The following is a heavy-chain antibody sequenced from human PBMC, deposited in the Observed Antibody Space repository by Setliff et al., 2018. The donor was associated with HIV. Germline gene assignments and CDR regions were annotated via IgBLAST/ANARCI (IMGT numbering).Heavy chain of an antibody. CDR1: GGTFSNYG. CDR3: ARDSGTKQWLVNY. J-gene: IGHJ4*02. Sequence: GASVKVSCKASGGTFSNYGMSWVRQAPGQGLEWMGWINPKSDGTNYAQKFQGWITMTRDTSISTAYMELSRLRSDDTAVYYCARDSGTKQWLVNYWGQGTLVTVST. V-gene: IGHV1-2*04. D-gene: IGHD6-19*01. CDR2: INPKSDGT.